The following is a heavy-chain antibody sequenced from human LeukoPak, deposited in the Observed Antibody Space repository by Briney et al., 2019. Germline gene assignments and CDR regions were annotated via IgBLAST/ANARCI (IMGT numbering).Heavy chain of an antibody. V-gene: IGHV3-21*01. Sequence: GGSLRLSCAASGFTFSSYSMNWVRQAPGKGLEWVSSISSSSSYIYYADSVKGRFTISRDNAKNSLYLQMNSLRAEDTAVYYCARERVGYSYGATCFDYWGQGTLLTVSS. J-gene: IGHJ4*02. CDR1: GFTFSSYS. D-gene: IGHD5-18*01. CDR3: ARERVGYSYGATCFDY. CDR2: ISSSSSYI.